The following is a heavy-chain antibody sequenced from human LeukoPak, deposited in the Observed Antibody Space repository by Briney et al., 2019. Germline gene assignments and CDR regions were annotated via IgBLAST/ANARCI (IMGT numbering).Heavy chain of an antibody. CDR3: ATTRGVPYGDYLNDY. J-gene: IGHJ4*02. Sequence: PSETLSLTCSVSGGSISSSSYYWGWIRQPPGKGLEWIGSIYYSGSTYYNPSLKSRVTISVDTSKNQFSLKLSSVTAADTAVYYCATTRGVPYGDYLNDYWGQGTLVTVSS. CDR2: IYYSGST. D-gene: IGHD4-17*01. V-gene: IGHV4-39*07. CDR1: GGSISSSSYY.